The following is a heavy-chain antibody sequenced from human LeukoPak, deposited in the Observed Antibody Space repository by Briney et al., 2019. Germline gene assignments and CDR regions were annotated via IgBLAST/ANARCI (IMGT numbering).Heavy chain of an antibody. CDR2: MNPNSGNT. D-gene: IGHD3-22*01. CDR1: GYTFTSYD. CDR3: ARVYYDSSGCSDNYGDAFDI. J-gene: IGHJ3*02. V-gene: IGHV1-8*01. Sequence: ASVKVSCKASGYTFTSYDINWVRQATGQGLEWMGWMNPNSGNTGYAQKFQGRVTMTRNTSISTAYMELSSLRSEDTAVYYCARVYYDSSGCSDNYGDAFDIWGQGTMVTVSS.